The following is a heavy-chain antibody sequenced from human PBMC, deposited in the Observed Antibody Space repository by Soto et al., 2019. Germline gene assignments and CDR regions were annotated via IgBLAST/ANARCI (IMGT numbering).Heavy chain of an antibody. CDR2: MYHSGIT. Sequence: SETLSLTCAVSGYSIRSGYFWGWIRQPPGKGLEWIGSMYHSGITYYNLSLKSRVTISVDTSKNQLSLKLTSATAADTAVYYCARSMYSTSAQLYYGMDVWGQGTTVTVSS. CDR3: ARSMYSTSAQLYYGMDV. D-gene: IGHD6-6*01. CDR1: GYSIRSGYF. J-gene: IGHJ6*02. V-gene: IGHV4-38-2*01.